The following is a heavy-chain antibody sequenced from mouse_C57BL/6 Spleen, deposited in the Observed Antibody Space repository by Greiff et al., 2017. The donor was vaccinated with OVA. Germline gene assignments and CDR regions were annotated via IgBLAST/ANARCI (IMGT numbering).Heavy chain of an antibody. CDR1: GYTFTSYW. Sequence: VQLQQSGAELVRPGTSVKLSCKASGYTFTSYWMHWVKQRPGQGLEWIGVIDPSDSYTNYNQKFKGKATLTVDTSSSTAYMQLSSLTSEDSAVYYCARLGGSSYYFDYWGQGTTLTVSS. CDR2: IDPSDSYT. CDR3: ARLGGSSYYFDY. V-gene: IGHV1-59*01. J-gene: IGHJ2*01. D-gene: IGHD1-1*01.